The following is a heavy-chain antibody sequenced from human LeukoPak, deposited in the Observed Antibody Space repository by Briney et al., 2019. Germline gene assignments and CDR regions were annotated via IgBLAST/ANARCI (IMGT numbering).Heavy chain of an antibody. J-gene: IGHJ4*02. CDR3: ARVPLRRDYYDSSEGIFDY. CDR1: GGTFSSYA. V-gene: IGHV1-69*05. CDR2: IIPIFGTA. D-gene: IGHD3-22*01. Sequence: ASVKVSCKASGGTFSSYAISWVRQAPGQGLEWMGGIIPIFGTANYAQKFQGRVTITTDESTSTAYMGLSSLRSEDTAVYYCARVPLRRDYYDSSEGIFDYWGQGTLVTVSS.